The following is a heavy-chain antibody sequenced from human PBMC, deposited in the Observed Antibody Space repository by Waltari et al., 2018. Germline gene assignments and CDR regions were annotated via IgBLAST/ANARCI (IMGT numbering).Heavy chain of an antibody. D-gene: IGHD6-13*01. CDR3: ARGIASAGRPAGHYYYYMDV. CDR2: MNPNSGNT. V-gene: IGHV1-8*01. Sequence: QVQLVQSGAEVKKPLASVKVSCKASGYTFTRYDINWVRQATGQGIEWMGWMNPNSGNTGYAKKFQGRITMTRNTSISTAHMELSCLTSEDTAVYYCARGIASAGRPAGHYYYYMDVWGKGTTVTVSS. J-gene: IGHJ6*03. CDR1: GYTFTRYD.